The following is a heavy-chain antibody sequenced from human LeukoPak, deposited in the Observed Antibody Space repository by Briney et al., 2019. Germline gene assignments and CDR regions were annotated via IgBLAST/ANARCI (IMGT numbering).Heavy chain of an antibody. J-gene: IGHJ6*03. CDR1: GFTFSSYS. Sequence: GGSLRLSCAASGFTFSSYSMNWVRQAPGKGLEWVSSISSSSSYIYYADSVKGRFTISRDNAKNSLYLQMNSLRAEDTAVYYCARDKKRCSGGSCYYYYMDVWGKGTTVTVSS. CDR3: ARDKKRCSGGSCYYYYMDV. CDR2: ISSSSSYI. D-gene: IGHD2-15*01. V-gene: IGHV3-21*01.